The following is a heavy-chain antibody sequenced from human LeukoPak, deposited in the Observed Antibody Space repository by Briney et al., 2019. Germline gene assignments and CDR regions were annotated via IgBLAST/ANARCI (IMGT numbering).Heavy chain of an antibody. CDR1: GGSFSGYY. V-gene: IGHV4-34*01. J-gene: IGHJ4*02. CDR2: INHSGST. D-gene: IGHD3-16*02. Sequence: PSETLSLTCAVYGGSFSGYYWSWIRQPPGKGLEWIGEINHSGSTNYNPSLKSRVTISVDTSKNQFSLKLSSVSAADTAVYYCARGPNYVWGSYRYKYFDYWGQGTLVTVSS. CDR3: ARGPNYVWGSYRYKYFDY.